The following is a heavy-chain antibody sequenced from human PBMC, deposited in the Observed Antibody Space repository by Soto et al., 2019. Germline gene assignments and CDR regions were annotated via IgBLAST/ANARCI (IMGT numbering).Heavy chain of an antibody. Sequence: EVQLVESGGGLVQPGGSLRLSCAASGFTFTRFWMHWVRQVPGKGLVWIARIHYDGISNAYGDSVKGRFTISRDNAKNTVYLQTNSLSTEDTAVYYCARDGPEDWVEASGFDNWGQGTPVTVSS. CDR2: IHYDGISN. CDR1: GFTFTRFW. D-gene: IGHD2-15*01. J-gene: IGHJ4*02. V-gene: IGHV3-74*01. CDR3: ARDGPEDWVEASGFDN.